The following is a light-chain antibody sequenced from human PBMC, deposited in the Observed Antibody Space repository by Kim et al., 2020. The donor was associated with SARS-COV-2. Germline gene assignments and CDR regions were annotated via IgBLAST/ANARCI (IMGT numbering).Light chain of an antibody. J-gene: IGKJ4*01. CDR3: QQDNSWPLT. CDR1: QSVSSN. CDR2: GAS. V-gene: IGKV3D-15*01. Sequence: EIVMTQSPATLSVSPGERATLSCRASQSVSSNLAWYQQKPGQAPRLLIYGASTRATGIPARFSGSGSGTEFTLTISSLQSEDFTIYSCQQDNSWPLTFGGGTKVDIK.